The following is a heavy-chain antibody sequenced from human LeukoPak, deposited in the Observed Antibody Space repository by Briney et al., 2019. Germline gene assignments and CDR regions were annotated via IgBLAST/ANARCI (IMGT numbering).Heavy chain of an antibody. J-gene: IGHJ3*02. V-gene: IGHV4-4*02. D-gene: IGHD6-6*01. CDR1: GGSISSSNW. Sequence: SSETLSLTCAVSGGSISSSNWWSWVRPPPGKGLEWIGEIYHSGSTNYNPSLKSRVTISVDKSKNQFSLKLSSVTAADTAVYYCARGSIAASGSDIWGQGTMVTVSS. CDR3: ARGSIAASGSDI. CDR2: IYHSGST.